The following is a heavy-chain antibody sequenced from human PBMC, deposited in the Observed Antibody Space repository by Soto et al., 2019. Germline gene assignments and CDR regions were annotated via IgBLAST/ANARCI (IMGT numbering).Heavy chain of an antibody. V-gene: IGHV6-1*01. J-gene: IGHJ4*02. Sequence: SQTLSLTCAISGDSVSSNSAAWSWIRQSPSRGLEWLGRTFYRSKWYNDYAVSVKGRITINPDTSKNLFSLQLNSVTPEDTAVYYCAREVYGGNVYFDFWGQGTLVTVSS. CDR1: GDSVSSNSAA. D-gene: IGHD4-17*01. CDR2: TFYRSKWYN. CDR3: AREVYGGNVYFDF.